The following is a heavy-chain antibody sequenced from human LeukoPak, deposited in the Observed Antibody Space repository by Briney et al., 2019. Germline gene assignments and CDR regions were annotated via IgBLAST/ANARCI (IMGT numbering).Heavy chain of an antibody. CDR2: ISSSSNTM. V-gene: IGHV3-48*02. J-gene: IGHJ4*02. D-gene: IGHD1-1*01. Sequence: GGSLRLSCAASGFTFSIFAMNWVRQAPGKGLEWLSYISSSSNTMYYADSVKGRFTISRDNAENSLYLQMNSLRDEDTAVYYCVRGAQNQLYYFDYWGQGTLVTVSS. CDR1: GFTFSIFA. CDR3: VRGAQNQLYYFDY.